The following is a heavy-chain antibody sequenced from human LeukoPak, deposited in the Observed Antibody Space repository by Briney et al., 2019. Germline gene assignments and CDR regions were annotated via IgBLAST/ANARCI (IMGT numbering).Heavy chain of an antibody. CDR1: GFTFRRHA. CDR3: AKGLLRTYFSDSSGHTPETPNYFDS. J-gene: IGHJ4*02. Sequence: PGGSLRLSCAAFGFTFRRHAMSWVRQTPGKGLEWVSDNSDSGVSGVATKYADSVRGRFTISRDNSRNMMYLQMNSLRAEDTAVYYCAKGLLRTYFSDSSGHTPETPNYFDSWGQGTLVTVSS. V-gene: IGHV3-23*01. D-gene: IGHD3-22*01. CDR2: NSDSGVSGVAT.